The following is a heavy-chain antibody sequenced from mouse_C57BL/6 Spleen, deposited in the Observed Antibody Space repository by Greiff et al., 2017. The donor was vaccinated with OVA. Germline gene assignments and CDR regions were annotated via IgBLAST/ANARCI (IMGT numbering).Heavy chain of an antibody. CDR3: ERQLRLRGGFAY. CDR2: IYPSDSKT. D-gene: IGHD3-2*02. CDR1: GYTFTSYW. J-gene: IGHJ3*01. V-gene: IGHV1-61*01. Sequence: QVQLQQPGAELVRPGSSVKLSCKASGYTFTSYWMDWVKQRPGQGLEWIGNIYPSDSKTHYNQKFKGKATLTVDTSSSTAYMQLSSLTSEDAAVYYCERQLRLRGGFAYWGQGTLVTVSA.